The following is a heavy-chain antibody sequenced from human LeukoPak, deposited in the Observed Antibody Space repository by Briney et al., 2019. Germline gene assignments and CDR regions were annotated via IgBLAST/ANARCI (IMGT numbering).Heavy chain of an antibody. Sequence: SETLSLTSTVSGGSISNYYWSWIRQPPGKGLEWIGYIYSSGSTNYNPSLKSRVTISVDTSKNQLSLKLSSVTAADTAVYYCARHWETSSWYVDYWGQGTLVTVSS. CDR1: GGSISNYY. CDR2: IYSSGST. J-gene: IGHJ4*02. V-gene: IGHV4-59*08. CDR3: ARHWETSSWYVDY. D-gene: IGHD6-13*01.